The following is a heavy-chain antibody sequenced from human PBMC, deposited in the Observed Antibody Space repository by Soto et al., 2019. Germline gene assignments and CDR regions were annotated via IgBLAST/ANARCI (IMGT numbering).Heavy chain of an antibody. Sequence: QVQLQESGPGLVKPSQTLSLTCTVSGGSVSSGGYYWSWIRQHPGTGLEWIGYIYYSGTTYFNPSLKSRASISLDTSKNEISLKLTSVTAADTAVYYCARRALPQCINGVCYKDGFWDYWGQGALVTVSS. V-gene: IGHV4-31*03. CDR2: IYYSGTT. J-gene: IGHJ4*02. CDR3: ARRALPQCINGVCYKDGFWDY. D-gene: IGHD2-8*01. CDR1: GGSVSSGGYY.